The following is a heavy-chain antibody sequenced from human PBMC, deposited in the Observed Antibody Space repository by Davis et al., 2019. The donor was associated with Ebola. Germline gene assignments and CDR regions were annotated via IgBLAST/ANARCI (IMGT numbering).Heavy chain of an antibody. CDR1: GGSVSSGGYY. V-gene: IGHV4-61*08. CDR3: ARGSRLRYCSYGVCGISLDY. J-gene: IGHJ4*02. CDR2: INHSGNA. D-gene: IGHD2-21*01. Sequence: SETLSLTCTVSGGSVSSGGYYWTWIRQPPGKGLEWIGEINHSGNARYNLSLKSRVTISVDASKNQFSLRVKSVTAADTAVYFCARGSRLRYCSYGVCGISLDYWGQGQLVAVSS.